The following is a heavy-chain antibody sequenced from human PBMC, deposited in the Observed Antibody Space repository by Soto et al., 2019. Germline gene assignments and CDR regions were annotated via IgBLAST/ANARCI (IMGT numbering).Heavy chain of an antibody. V-gene: IGHV5-10-1*01. D-gene: IGHD3-10*01. Sequence: PGESLKISCKGSGYSFTSYWISWVRQMPGKGLEWMGRIDPSDSYTNYSPSFQGHVTISADKSISTAYLQWSSLKASDTAMYYCARRYYYGSGSNGHGYYYGMDVWGQGTTVTVSS. J-gene: IGHJ6*02. CDR1: GYSFTSYW. CDR2: IDPSDSYT. CDR3: ARRYYYGSGSNGHGYYYGMDV.